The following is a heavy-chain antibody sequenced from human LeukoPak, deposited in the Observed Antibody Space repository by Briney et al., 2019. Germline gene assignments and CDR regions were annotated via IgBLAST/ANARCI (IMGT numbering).Heavy chain of an antibody. J-gene: IGHJ4*02. CDR2: INPNSGGT. CDR3: ARLDYGDYGGGDY. D-gene: IGHD4-17*01. Sequence: ASVKVSCKASGYTFTGYYMHWVRQAPGQGLEWMGWINPNSGGTNYAQKFQGRVTMTRDTSISTAYMELSRLRSDGTAVYYCARLDYGDYGGGDYWGQGTLVTVSS. CDR1: GYTFTGYY. V-gene: IGHV1-2*02.